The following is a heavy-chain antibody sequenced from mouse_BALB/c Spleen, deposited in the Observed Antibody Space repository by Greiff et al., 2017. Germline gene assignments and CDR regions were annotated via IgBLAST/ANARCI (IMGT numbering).Heavy chain of an antibody. CDR3: ARGRRAMDY. CDR2: IDPANGNT. V-gene: IGHV14-3*02. D-gene: IGHD2-12*01. CDR1: GFNIKDTY. J-gene: IGHJ4*01. Sequence: EVKLMESGAELVKPGASVKLSCTASGFNIKDTYMHWVKQRPEQGLEWIGRIDPANGNTKYDPKFQGKATITADTSSNTAYLQLSSLTSEDTAVYYCARGRRAMDYWGQGTSVTVSS.